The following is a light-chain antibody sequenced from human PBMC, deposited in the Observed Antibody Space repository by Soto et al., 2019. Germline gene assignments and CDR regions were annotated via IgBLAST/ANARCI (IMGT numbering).Light chain of an antibody. CDR2: ASS. V-gene: IGKV1-39*01. CDR3: QQIYSAPLT. J-gene: IGKJ4*02. Sequence: DIQMTQSPSSLSASVGDRVTITCRASQSITTYLNWYRQKPGKAPKLLIYASSSLQSEVPSRFSGSGAETEFTISISSLQPEDFATYFCQQIYSAPLTFGGGTKVEIK. CDR1: QSITTY.